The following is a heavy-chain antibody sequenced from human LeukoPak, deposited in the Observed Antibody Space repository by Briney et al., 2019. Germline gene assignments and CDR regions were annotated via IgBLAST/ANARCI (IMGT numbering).Heavy chain of an antibody. CDR1: GGSITGYY. D-gene: IGHD2-2*01. V-gene: IGHV4-59*08. J-gene: IGHJ5*02. Sequence: SETLSLTCTVSGGSITGYYWSWIRQSPGKGLEWIAYIYNSGTTNYNPSLKSRVAISIDTSKNQFSLKLSSVTAADTAVYYCARLVRIVVPAAIRADWFDPWGQGTLVTVSS. CDR2: IYNSGTT. CDR3: ARLVRIVVPAAIRADWFDP.